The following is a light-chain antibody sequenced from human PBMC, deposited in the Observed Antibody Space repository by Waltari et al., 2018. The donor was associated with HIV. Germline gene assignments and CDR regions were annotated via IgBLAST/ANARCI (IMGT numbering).Light chain of an antibody. CDR1: ASNIGAGYD. CDR2: GNN. J-gene: IGLJ1*01. Sequence: QSVLTQPPSVSGAPGQRVTVSCTGSASNIGAGYDVPWYPKLPGTAPKLVINGNNNRPSGVPDRFSVSKSGASASLAITGLQGEDEGDYYCQTYDTDLKTYVFGSGTKVTVL. V-gene: IGLV1-40*01. CDR3: QTYDTDLKTYV.